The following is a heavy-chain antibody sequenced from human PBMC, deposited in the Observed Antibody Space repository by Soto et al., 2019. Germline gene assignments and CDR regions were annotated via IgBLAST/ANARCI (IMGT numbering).Heavy chain of an antibody. CDR3: ARDQSLAVAGPYYYYGMDV. CDR1: GDSVSRNIAA. CDR2: TYYRSKWYN. Sequence: SQTLSLTCAISGDSVSRNIAAWNWIRQSPSRGLEWLGRTYYRSKWYNDYAVSVKSRITINPDTSKNQFSLQLNSVTPEDTAVYYCARDQSLAVAGPYYYYGMDVWGQGTTVTVSS. J-gene: IGHJ6*02. V-gene: IGHV6-1*01. D-gene: IGHD6-19*01.